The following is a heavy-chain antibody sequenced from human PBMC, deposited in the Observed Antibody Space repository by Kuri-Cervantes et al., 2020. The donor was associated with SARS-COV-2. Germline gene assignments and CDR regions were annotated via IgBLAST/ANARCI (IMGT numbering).Heavy chain of an antibody. V-gene: IGHV3-30*18. D-gene: IGHD3-22*01. CDR1: GFTFSSYS. J-gene: IGHJ4*02. Sequence: GGSLRLSCAASGFTFSSYSMNWVRQAPGKGLEWVAVISYDGSNKYYADSVKGRFTISRDNSKNTLYLQMNSLRAEDTAVYYCAKKATYDSSGYYPFDYWGQGTLVTVSS. CDR2: ISYDGSNK. CDR3: AKKATYDSSGYYPFDY.